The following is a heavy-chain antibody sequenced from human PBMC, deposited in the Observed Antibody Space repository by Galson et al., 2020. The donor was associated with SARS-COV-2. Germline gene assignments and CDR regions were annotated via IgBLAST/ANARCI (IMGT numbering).Heavy chain of an antibody. CDR2: IYSGGST. Sequence: GESLKISCAASGFTVSSTYMSWVRQAPGKGLEWVSVIYSGGSTYYADSVKGRFTISRDNSKNTLYLQMNSLRAEDTAVYYCARDLQVYGMDVWGQGTTVTVSS. V-gene: IGHV3-53*01. CDR1: GFTVSSTY. J-gene: IGHJ6*02. CDR3: ARDLQVYGMDV.